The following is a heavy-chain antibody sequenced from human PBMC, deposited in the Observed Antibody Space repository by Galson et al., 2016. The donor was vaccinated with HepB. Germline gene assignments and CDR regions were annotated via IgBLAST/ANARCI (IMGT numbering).Heavy chain of an antibody. CDR2: INHSGTT. CDR3: ARVSGNAFDI. CDR1: AGSISSGGYY. J-gene: IGHJ3*02. Sequence: TLSLTCSVSAGSISSGGYYWSWLRQHPGKGLEWIGYINHSGTTYYNPSLSSRAAISVDTSKNQFSLEVSSVTAADTAVYYGARVSGNAFDIWGHGTMVTVSS. V-gene: IGHV4-31*03.